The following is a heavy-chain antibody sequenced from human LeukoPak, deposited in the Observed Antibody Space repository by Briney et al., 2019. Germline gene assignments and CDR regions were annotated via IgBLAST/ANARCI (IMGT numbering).Heavy chain of an antibody. CDR2: ISGSGGST. Sequence: GGTLRLSCAASGFTFSSYGMSWVRQAPGKGLEWVSAISGSGGSTYYADSVKGRFTISRDNSKNTLCLQMNSLRAEDTAVYYCARVFYGDYNYFDYWGQGTLVTVSS. V-gene: IGHV3-23*01. D-gene: IGHD4-17*01. CDR1: GFTFSSYG. CDR3: ARVFYGDYNYFDY. J-gene: IGHJ4*02.